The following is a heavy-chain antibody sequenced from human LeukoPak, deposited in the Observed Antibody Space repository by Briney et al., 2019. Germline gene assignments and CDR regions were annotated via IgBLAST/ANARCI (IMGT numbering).Heavy chain of an antibody. CDR1: GFTFRTYG. CDR3: AKEYDSGGYGANFDY. Sequence: GRSLRLSCAASGFTFRTYGIHWVRQAPGKGLEWVAVISYDGSNKYYADSVKGRFTISRDNSRNTMYLQMDSLRAEDTAVYYCAKEYDSGGYGANFDYWGQGTLVTVSS. J-gene: IGHJ4*02. D-gene: IGHD3-10*01. CDR2: ISYDGSNK. V-gene: IGHV3-30*18.